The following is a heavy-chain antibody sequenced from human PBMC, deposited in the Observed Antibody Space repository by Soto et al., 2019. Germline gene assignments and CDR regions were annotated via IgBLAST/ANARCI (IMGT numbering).Heavy chain of an antibody. D-gene: IGHD2-15*01. CDR2: IYNEFT. J-gene: IGHJ3*02. CDR3: VREPRYCSGGSCSIMGDAFDI. CDR1: GFTVTEIY. Sequence: ESGGGLVQPGGSLRLSCVASGFTVTEIYMNWVRQAPGKGLEWVSAIYNEFTDYADSVRGRFSISTDSSKNALYLQMNSLRAEDSAVYYCVREPRYCSGGSCSIMGDAFDIWGQGTMVTVSS. V-gene: IGHV3-66*01.